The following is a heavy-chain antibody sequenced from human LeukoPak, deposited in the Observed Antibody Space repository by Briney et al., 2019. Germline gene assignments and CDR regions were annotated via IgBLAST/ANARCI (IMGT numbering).Heavy chain of an antibody. D-gene: IGHD3-3*01. Sequence: SETLSLTCTVSGGSISSGSDYWSWLRQPAGKGLEWIGRIYTSGSTNYSPSLKSQVTISVDTSKNQFSLKLSSVTAADTAVYYCARMYYDFWSGYPAYYFDYWGQGTLVTVSS. CDR1: GGSISSGSDY. J-gene: IGHJ4*02. CDR2: IYTSGST. V-gene: IGHV4-61*02. CDR3: ARMYYDFWSGYPAYYFDY.